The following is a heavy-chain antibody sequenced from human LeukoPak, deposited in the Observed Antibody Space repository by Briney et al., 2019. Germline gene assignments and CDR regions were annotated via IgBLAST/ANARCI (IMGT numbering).Heavy chain of an antibody. V-gene: IGHV1-24*01. J-gene: IGHJ2*01. Sequence: GASVTVSCKVSGYTLTELSMHWVRQAPGKGLEWMGGFDPEDGETIYAQKFQGRVTMTEDTSTDTAYMELSSLRSEDTAVYYCATKTAPPGGWYFDLWGRGTLVTVSS. CDR3: ATKTAPPGGWYFDL. CDR2: FDPEDGET. CDR1: GYTLTELS. D-gene: IGHD2-21*02.